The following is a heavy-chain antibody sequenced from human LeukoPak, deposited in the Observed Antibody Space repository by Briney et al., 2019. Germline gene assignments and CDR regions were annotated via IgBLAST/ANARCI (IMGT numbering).Heavy chain of an antibody. CDR2: INWNGGST. J-gene: IGHJ4*02. Sequence: SWIRQPAGGGLEWVSGINWNGGSTGYADSVKGRFTISRDNAKNSLYLQMNSLRAEDTALYHCAREGNSGYDTLDYWGQGTLVTVSS. V-gene: IGHV3-20*01. D-gene: IGHD5-12*01. CDR3: AREGNSGYDTLDY.